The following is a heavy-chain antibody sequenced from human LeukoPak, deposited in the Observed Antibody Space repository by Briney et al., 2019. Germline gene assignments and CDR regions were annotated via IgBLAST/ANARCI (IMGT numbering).Heavy chain of an antibody. J-gene: IGHJ4*02. CDR2: ISYDGSNK. CDR3: ARALVVPAAGIDY. CDR1: GFTFSSYA. Sequence: GRSLRLSCAASGFTFSSYAMHWVRQAPGKGLEWVAVISYDGSNKYYADSVKGRFTISRDNSKNTLYLQMNSLRAEDTAVYYCARALVVPAAGIDYWGQGTLVTVSS. D-gene: IGHD2-2*01. V-gene: IGHV3-30-3*01.